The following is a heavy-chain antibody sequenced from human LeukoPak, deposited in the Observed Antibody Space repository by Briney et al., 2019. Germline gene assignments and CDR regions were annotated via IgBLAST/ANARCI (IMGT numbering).Heavy chain of an antibody. CDR2: FYSGGRT. V-gene: IGHV4-4*07. Sequence: NSSETLSLACTVSGGSISSYYWSWIRQPAGKGLEWIGRFYSGGRTDYNPSLKSRATMSVDTSKNQFSLKLSSVTAAYTAVYYCARVYSGYDLPGSLANYYFDYWGQGTLATVSS. D-gene: IGHD5-12*01. J-gene: IGHJ4*02. CDR1: GGSISSYY. CDR3: ARVYSGYDLPGSLANYYFDY.